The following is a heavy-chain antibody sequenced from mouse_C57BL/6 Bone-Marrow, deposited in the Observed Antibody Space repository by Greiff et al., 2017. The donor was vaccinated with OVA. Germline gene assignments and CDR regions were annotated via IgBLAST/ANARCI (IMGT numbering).Heavy chain of an antibody. Sequence: QVHVKQSGPELVKPGASVKISCKASGYAFSSSWMNWVKQRPGKGLEWIGRIYSGDGDTNYNGKFKGKATLTADKSSSTAYMQLSSLTSEDSAVYFCARESYFRFAYWGQGTLVTVSA. CDR3: ARESYFRFAY. CDR2: IYSGDGDT. D-gene: IGHD2-12*01. V-gene: IGHV1-82*01. CDR1: GYAFSSSW. J-gene: IGHJ3*01.